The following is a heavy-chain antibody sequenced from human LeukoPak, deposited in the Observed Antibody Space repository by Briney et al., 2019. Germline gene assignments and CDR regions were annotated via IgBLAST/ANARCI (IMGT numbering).Heavy chain of an antibody. J-gene: IGHJ4*02. D-gene: IGHD1-26*01. CDR3: ARDNSGSYSEGGF. CDR2: ISSSGTTT. CDR1: GFRFSDYY. V-gene: IGHV3-11*01. Sequence: GGSLRLSCAASGFRFSDYYMSWIRQAPGKGLEWVSYISSSGTTTSYADSVKGRFNISRDNAKNSLFLQMNNLRAEDTAVYYCARDNSGSYSEGGFWGQGTLVTVSS.